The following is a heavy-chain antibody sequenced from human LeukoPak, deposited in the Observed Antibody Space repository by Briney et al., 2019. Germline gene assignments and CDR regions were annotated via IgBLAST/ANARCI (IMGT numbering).Heavy chain of an antibody. CDR2: ISYDGSNK. CDR3: ARDRISVRGVIIPPGAFDI. Sequence: GGSLRLSCAASGFTFSSYAMHWVRQAPGKGLEWVAVISYDGSNKYYADSVKGRFTISRDNAKNSLYLQMNSLRAEDTAVYYCARDRISVRGVIIPPGAFDIWGQGTMVTVSS. CDR1: GFTFSSYA. V-gene: IGHV3-30-3*01. D-gene: IGHD3-10*01. J-gene: IGHJ3*02.